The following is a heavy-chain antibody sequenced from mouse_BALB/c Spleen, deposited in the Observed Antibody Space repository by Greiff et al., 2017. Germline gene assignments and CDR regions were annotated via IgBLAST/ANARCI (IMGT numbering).Heavy chain of an antibody. CDR3: VRGELGRGFDY. CDR1: GFTFNTYA. J-gene: IGHJ2*01. CDR2: IRSKSNNYAT. D-gene: IGHD4-1*01. V-gene: IGHV10-1*02. Sequence: GGGLVQPKGSLKLSCAASGFTFNTYAMNWVRQAPGKGLEWVARIRSKSNNYATYYADSVKDRFTISRDDSQSMLYLQMNNLKTEDTAMYYCVRGELGRGFDYWGQGTTLTVSS.